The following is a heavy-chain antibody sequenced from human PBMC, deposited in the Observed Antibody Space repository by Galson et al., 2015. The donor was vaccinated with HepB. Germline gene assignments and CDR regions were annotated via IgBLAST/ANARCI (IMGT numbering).Heavy chain of an antibody. CDR3: AAGKYSGYDFGY. J-gene: IGHJ4*02. CDR1: GFTFKSSA. V-gene: IGHV1-58*02. D-gene: IGHD5-12*01. Sequence: SGFTFKSSAIQWVRQARGHGLEWMGRIVLGSGNTNYAQKFQERVTITRDMSTSTAYMELSSLRSEDTAVYYCAAGKYSGYDFGYWGQGTLVTVSS. CDR2: IVLGSGNT.